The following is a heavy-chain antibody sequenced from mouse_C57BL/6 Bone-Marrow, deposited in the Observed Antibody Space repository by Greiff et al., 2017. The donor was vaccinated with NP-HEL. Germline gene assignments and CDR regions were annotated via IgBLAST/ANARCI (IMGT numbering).Heavy chain of an antibody. V-gene: IGHV14-4*01. Sequence: VQLKESGAELVRPGASVKLSCTASGFNIKDDYMHWVKQRPEQGLEWIGWLDPENGDTEYASKFQGKATITADTSSNTAYLQLSSLTSEDTAVYYCTTGYYGYFDVWGTGTTVTVSS. J-gene: IGHJ1*03. CDR2: LDPENGDT. CDR1: GFNIKDDY. CDR3: TTGYYGYFDV. D-gene: IGHD2-2*01.